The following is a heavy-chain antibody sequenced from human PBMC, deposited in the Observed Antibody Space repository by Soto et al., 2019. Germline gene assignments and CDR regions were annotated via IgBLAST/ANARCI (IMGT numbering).Heavy chain of an antibody. V-gene: IGHV4-34*01. CDR3: ARARNRKAFDI. Sequence: SGTMSLTCSVYGGSFTGYYWSWIRQPPGKGLEWIGEINHSGSTNYNPSLKSRVTISVDTSKNQFSLKLSSVTAADTAVYYCARARNRKAFDIWGQGPMVT. J-gene: IGHJ3*02. D-gene: IGHD3-16*02. CDR1: GGSFTGYY. CDR2: INHSGST.